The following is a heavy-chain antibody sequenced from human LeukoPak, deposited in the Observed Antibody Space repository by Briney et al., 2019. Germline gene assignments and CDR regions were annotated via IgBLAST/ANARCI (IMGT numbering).Heavy chain of an antibody. Sequence: PGGSLRLSCAASGFTVSSYSMNWVRQAPGKGLEWVSSISSSSSYIYYADSVKGRFTISRDNAKKSLYLQMNSLRAEDTAVYYCARTYYYDSSGYREDWFDPWGQGTLVTVSS. V-gene: IGHV3-21*01. CDR1: GFTVSSYS. CDR3: ARTYYYDSSGYREDWFDP. CDR2: ISSSSSYI. D-gene: IGHD3-22*01. J-gene: IGHJ5*02.